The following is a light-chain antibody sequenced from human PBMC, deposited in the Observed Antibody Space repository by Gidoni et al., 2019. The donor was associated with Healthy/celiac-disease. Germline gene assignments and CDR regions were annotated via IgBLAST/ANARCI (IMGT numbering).Light chain of an antibody. CDR2: KDS. CDR3: YSAADNKADVV. Sequence: SYELQQPSSVSVSPGQTARITCSGDVLAKKYARWFQQKPGQAPVLVIYKDSERPSGIPERFSGSSSGTTVTLTISGAQVEDEADYYCYSAADNKADVVFGGGTKLTVL. V-gene: IGLV3-27*01. J-gene: IGLJ2*01. CDR1: VLAKKY.